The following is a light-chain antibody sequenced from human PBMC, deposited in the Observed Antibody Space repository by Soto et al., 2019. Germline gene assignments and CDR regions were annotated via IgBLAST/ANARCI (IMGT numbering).Light chain of an antibody. Sequence: QSALTQPASVSGSPGQSITLSCTGTSSDIGGYDFVSWYQRYPGKATKLIIYDVNNRPSGVSNRFSGSTSGNTASLTISGLQAEDEADYYCTSYASSSTHVVFGGGTKLTVL. V-gene: IGLV2-14*01. CDR1: SSDIGGYDF. CDR2: DVN. J-gene: IGLJ2*01. CDR3: TSYASSSTHVV.